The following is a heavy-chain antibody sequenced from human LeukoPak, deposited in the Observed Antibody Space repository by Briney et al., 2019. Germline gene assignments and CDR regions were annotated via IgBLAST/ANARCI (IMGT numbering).Heavy chain of an antibody. CDR3: ARDRIVGAEDDAFHF. J-gene: IGHJ3*01. CDR2: ISGYNGNT. V-gene: IGHV1-18*04. Sequence: GASVKVSCKASGYTFTSYYMHWVRQAPGQGLEWMGWISGYNGNTNYAQKVQGRVTMTADTSTSTAFMELRSLRSDDTAVYYCARDRIVGAEDDAFHFWGQGTMVTVSS. CDR1: GYTFTSYY. D-gene: IGHD1-26*01.